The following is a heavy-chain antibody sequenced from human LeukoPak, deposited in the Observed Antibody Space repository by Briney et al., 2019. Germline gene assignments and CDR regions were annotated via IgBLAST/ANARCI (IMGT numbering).Heavy chain of an antibody. J-gene: IGHJ4*02. V-gene: IGHV4-30-4*08. CDR3: ANWKLELHSSFSY. D-gene: IGHD1-7*01. Sequence: PPETLSLTCTVSGGSISSGDYYWSWIRQPPGKGLEWIGYIYYSGSTYYNPSLKSRVTISVDTSKNQFSLKLSSVTAADTAVYYCANWKLELHSSFSYWGQGTLVTVSS. CDR2: IYYSGST. CDR1: GGSISSGDYY.